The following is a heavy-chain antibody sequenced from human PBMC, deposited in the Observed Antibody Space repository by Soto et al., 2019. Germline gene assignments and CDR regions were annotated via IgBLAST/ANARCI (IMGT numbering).Heavy chain of an antibody. CDR1: GFTFSNYW. CDR3: ARDHINGWKFDC. V-gene: IGHV3-7*01. D-gene: IGHD6-19*01. CDR2: IKQDGSQN. Sequence: PGGSLRLSCAASGFTFSNYWMSWVRQAPGNGLEWVANIKQDGSQNYYVDSVKGRFTTSRDKTKNSFYLQMNSLRAEDTAVYYCARDHINGWKFDCWGRETLVTVSS. J-gene: IGHJ4*02.